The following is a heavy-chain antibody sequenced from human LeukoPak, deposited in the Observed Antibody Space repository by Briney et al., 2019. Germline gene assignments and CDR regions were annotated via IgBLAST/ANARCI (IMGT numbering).Heavy chain of an antibody. CDR1: GFDFTAYG. J-gene: IGHJ4*02. CDR2: IYPGGSNG. CDR3: ARHFHSAWFGF. Sequence: GESLRISCKCSGFDFTAYGIAWVRQMPGKGLEWMGNIYPGGSNGRYSPTFQGQVTMSADKSITTVYLQWSSLKASDTAMYYCARHFHSAWFGFWGQGSLVTVSS. V-gene: IGHV5-51*01. D-gene: IGHD5-18*01.